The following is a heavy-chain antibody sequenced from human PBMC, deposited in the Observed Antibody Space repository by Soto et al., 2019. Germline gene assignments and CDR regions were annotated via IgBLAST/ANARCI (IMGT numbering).Heavy chain of an antibody. J-gene: IGHJ4*02. CDR3: AKTPPRTTATAYYCDY. D-gene: IGHD4-17*01. Sequence: QVQLVQSGAEVKKPGSSVKVSCKASGDTFSTYAISWVRQAPGQGLEWMGGIIPIFATTNYAQKFQGRVTMTADESTNTVYMELSSLRSEDTAVYYCAKTPPRTTATAYYCDYWGQGTLVTVSS. V-gene: IGHV1-69*12. CDR2: IIPIFATT. CDR1: GDTFSTYA.